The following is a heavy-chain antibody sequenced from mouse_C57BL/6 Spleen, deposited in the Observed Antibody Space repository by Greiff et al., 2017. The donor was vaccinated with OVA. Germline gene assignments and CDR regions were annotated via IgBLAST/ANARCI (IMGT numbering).Heavy chain of an antibody. J-gene: IGHJ4*01. CDR1: GYTFTEYT. CDR2: FYPGSGGI. Sequence: QVQLQQSGAELVKPGASVKLSCKASGYTFTEYTIHWVKPRSGKGLEWIGWFYPGSGGITYNEKLKDKATLTAAKSSSTVYMALSSLTTENSAVYFCASHEEFQDYAMDYWGQGTPVTVSS. CDR3: ASHEEFQDYAMDY. D-gene: IGHD3-2*02. V-gene: IGHV1-62-2*01.